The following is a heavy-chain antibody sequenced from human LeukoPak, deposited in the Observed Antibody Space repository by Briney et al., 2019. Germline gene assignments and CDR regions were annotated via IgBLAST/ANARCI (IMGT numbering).Heavy chain of an antibody. J-gene: IGHJ4*02. CDR3: ARDNVPAGLALDY. CDR2: INKEGGEK. CDR1: GFSFRRHW. Sequence: PGGSLRLSCAASGFSFRRHWMSWVSQAPGKGVEGVAHINKEGGEKKYVDSVKGGLTISREKTKKTLYRQMNRLRAEDTAVYYCARDNVPAGLALDYWGQGTLVTVSS. V-gene: IGHV3-7*01. D-gene: IGHD6-19*01.